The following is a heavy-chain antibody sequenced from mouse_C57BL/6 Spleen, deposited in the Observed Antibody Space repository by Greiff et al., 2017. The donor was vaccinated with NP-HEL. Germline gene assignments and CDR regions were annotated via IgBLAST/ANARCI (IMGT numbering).Heavy chain of an antibody. Sequence: VQLQQSGAELVRPGASVKLSCTASGFNIKDYYMHWVKQRPEQGLEWIGRIDPEDGDTEYAPKFQGKATMTADTSSNTAYLQLSSLTSEDTAGYYCTTSHYCGGSYGYWGQGTTLTVSS. CDR1: GFNIKDYY. D-gene: IGHD1-1*01. J-gene: IGHJ2*01. CDR2: IDPEDGDT. CDR3: TTSHYCGGSYGY. V-gene: IGHV14-1*01.